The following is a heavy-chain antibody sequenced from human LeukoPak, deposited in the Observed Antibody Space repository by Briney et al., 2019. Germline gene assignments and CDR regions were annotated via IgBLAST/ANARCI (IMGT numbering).Heavy chain of an antibody. J-gene: IGHJ2*01. CDR1: GGSISSYY. V-gene: IGHV4-59*01. Sequence: PSETLSLTCTVSGGSISSYYWSWIRQPPGKGLEWIGYIYYSGSTNYNPSLKSRVTISVDTSKNQFSLKLSSVTAADTAVYYCARVSEGYSSSWTYWYFDLWGRGTLVTVFS. CDR3: ARVSEGYSSSWTYWYFDL. D-gene: IGHD6-13*01. CDR2: IYYSGST.